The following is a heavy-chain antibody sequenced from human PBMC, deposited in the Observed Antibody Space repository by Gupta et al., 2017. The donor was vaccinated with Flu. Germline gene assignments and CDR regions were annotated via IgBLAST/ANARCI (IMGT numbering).Heavy chain of an antibody. CDR1: GFTFSDSW. CDR3: ARNRGWEQFDY. D-gene: IGHD5-24*01. Sequence: EVQLVESGGGLVQPGGSLRLSCAASGFTFSDSWMNWVRQAPGKGLEGVANINQDGSTKNYVDSLKGRFTVSRDNAKNSLYLQMDSLRAEDTAVYFCARNRGWEQFDYWGQGTLVTVSS. V-gene: IGHV3-7*01. CDR2: INQDGSTK. J-gene: IGHJ4*02.